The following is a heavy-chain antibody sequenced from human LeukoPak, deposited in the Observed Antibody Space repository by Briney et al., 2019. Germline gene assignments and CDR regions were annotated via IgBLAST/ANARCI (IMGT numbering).Heavy chain of an antibody. Sequence: GASVKVSCKASGYTFTSYGISWVRQAPGQGLEWMGWINPNSGGANYAQKFQGRVTMTRDTSISTAYMELSRLRSDDTAVYYCVRLMENWNRQGGWFDPWGQGTLVTVSS. J-gene: IGHJ5*02. CDR2: INPNSGGA. CDR1: GYTFTSYG. CDR3: VRLMENWNRQGGWFDP. V-gene: IGHV1-2*02. D-gene: IGHD1-1*01.